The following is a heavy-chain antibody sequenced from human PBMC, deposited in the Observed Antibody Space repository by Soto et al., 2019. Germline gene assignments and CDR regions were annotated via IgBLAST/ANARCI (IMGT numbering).Heavy chain of an antibody. Sequence: GGSLRLSCAASGFTFSSYSMNWVRQAPGKGLEWVSYISSSSSTIYYADSVKGRFTISRDNAKNSLYLQMNSLRAEDTAVYYCARRFEDSSSWDWENYYYYYMDVWGKGTTVTVSS. CDR3: ARRFEDSSSWDWENYYYYYMDV. V-gene: IGHV3-48*01. D-gene: IGHD6-13*01. CDR2: ISSSSSTI. CDR1: GFTFSSYS. J-gene: IGHJ6*03.